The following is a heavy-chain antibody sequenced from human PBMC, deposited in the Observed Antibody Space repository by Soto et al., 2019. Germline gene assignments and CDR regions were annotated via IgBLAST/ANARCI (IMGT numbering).Heavy chain of an antibody. Sequence: EVQLLEFGGGLVQPGGSLRLSCAASGFIFSNYAMGWVRLAPGKGLEWVSVISSRGSKTYYADSVKGRFTISRDNSKNTLLLEMNSLRAEDTAVYLCVRGPEGDKGMVFDYWGQGTLVTVSS. V-gene: IGHV3-23*01. J-gene: IGHJ4*02. CDR1: GFIFSNYA. CDR2: ISSRGSKT. CDR3: VRGPEGDKGMVFDY. D-gene: IGHD2-21*02.